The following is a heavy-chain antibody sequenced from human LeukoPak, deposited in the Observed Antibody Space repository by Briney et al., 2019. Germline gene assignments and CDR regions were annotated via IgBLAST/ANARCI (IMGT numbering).Heavy chain of an antibody. CDR1: GGSISSGGYY. Sequence: SETLSLTCTVSGGSISSGGYYWSWIRQPPGKGLEWIGYIYHSGSTYYNPSLKSRVTMSVDTSKNQFSLKLSSVTAADTAVYYCARDLKRITIFGVVEYFDYWGQGTLVTVSS. J-gene: IGHJ4*02. CDR3: ARDLKRITIFGVVEYFDY. V-gene: IGHV4-30-2*01. CDR2: IYHSGST. D-gene: IGHD3-3*01.